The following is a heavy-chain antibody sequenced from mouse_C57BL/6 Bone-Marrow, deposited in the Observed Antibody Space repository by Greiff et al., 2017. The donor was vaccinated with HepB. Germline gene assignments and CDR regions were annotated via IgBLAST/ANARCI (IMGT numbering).Heavy chain of an antibody. CDR2: ISNLAYSI. CDR1: GFTFSDYG. Sequence: EVQVVESGGGLVQPGGSLKLSCAASGFTFSDYGMAWVRQAPRKGPEWVAFISNLAYSIYYADTVTGRFTISRENAKNTLYREMSSLRSEDTAMYYCARSNWEGDYFDYWGQGTTLTVSS. V-gene: IGHV5-15*01. D-gene: IGHD4-1*01. J-gene: IGHJ2*01. CDR3: ARSNWEGDYFDY.